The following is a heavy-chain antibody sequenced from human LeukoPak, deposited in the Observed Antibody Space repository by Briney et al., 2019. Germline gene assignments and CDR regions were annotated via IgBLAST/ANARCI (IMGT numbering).Heavy chain of an antibody. Sequence: SETLSLTCTVSGVSISSSNSYWGWIRQPPGKGLEWIGSIYYSGNTYYNASLKSQVSISIDTSKNQFSLKLTSVTAADTAVYYCARDSGYDSSGSAFDIWGQGTMVTVSS. D-gene: IGHD3-22*01. V-gene: IGHV4-39*02. CDR3: ARDSGYDSSGSAFDI. CDR1: GVSISSSNSY. CDR2: IYYSGNT. J-gene: IGHJ3*02.